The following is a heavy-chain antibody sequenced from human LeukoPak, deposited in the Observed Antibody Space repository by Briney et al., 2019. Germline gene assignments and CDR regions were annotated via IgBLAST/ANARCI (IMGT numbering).Heavy chain of an antibody. Sequence: ASVKVSCKASGYTFTSYAMHWVRQAPGQRLEWMGWINAGNSNTKYSQKFQGRVTITRDTSASTAYMELSSLRSEDTAVYYCARAEGYTAWVPFDYWGQGTLVTVSS. D-gene: IGHD5-18*01. V-gene: IGHV1-3*01. J-gene: IGHJ4*02. CDR3: ARAEGYTAWVPFDY. CDR1: GYTFTSYA. CDR2: INAGNSNT.